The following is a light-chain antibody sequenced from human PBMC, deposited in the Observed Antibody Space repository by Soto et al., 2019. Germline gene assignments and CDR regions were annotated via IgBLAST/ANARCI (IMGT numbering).Light chain of an antibody. CDR3: QQRSNWPPIT. J-gene: IGKJ5*01. CDR2: GAS. V-gene: IGKV3-15*01. Sequence: EIVMTQSPATLSASPWERATLSFRASQSVRSNLAWYQQKPGQAPRLLIYGASTRATGIPARFSGSGSGTDFTLTISSLEREDFAVYYCQQRSNWPPITFGQGTRLEIK. CDR1: QSVRSN.